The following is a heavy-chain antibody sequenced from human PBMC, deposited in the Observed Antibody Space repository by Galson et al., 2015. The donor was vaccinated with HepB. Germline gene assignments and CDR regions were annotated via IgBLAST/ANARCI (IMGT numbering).Heavy chain of an antibody. J-gene: IGHJ5*01. CDR1: GFTFSSYA. CDR3: AKVSRSSAGYCSARSCSPWFDS. D-gene: IGHD2-15*01. CDR2: ISATGAISTTTINT. Sequence: SLRLSCAASGFTFSSYALNWVRHTPGKGLQWVSAISATGAISTTTINTHYADSVKGRFTISRDNSRNTLYLQMNSLRAEDTAVYYCAKVSRSSAGYCSARSCSPWFDSWGQGALVTVSS. V-gene: IGHV3-23*01.